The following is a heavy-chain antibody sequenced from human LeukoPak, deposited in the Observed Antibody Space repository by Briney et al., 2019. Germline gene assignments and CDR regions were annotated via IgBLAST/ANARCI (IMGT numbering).Heavy chain of an antibody. CDR2: IIPIFGTA. V-gene: IGHV1-69*13. Sequence: SVTVPCKASGGTFSSYAISWVRQAPGQGLEWMGGIIPIFGTANYAQKFQGRVTITADESTSTAYMELSSLRSEDTAVYYCARDLTYSSSPTNYYYYGMDVWGQGTTVTVSS. D-gene: IGHD6-6*01. CDR3: ARDLTYSSSPTNYYYYGMDV. J-gene: IGHJ6*02. CDR1: GGTFSSYA.